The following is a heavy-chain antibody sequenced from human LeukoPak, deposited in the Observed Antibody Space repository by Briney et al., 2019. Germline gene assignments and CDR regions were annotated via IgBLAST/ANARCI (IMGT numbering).Heavy chain of an antibody. D-gene: IGHD3-10*01. CDR2: ISGSGGST. CDR3: AKTPGRVTMVRGVIRRTYFDY. V-gene: IGHV3-23*01. CDR1: GFTFSSYA. Sequence: GGSLRLSCAASGFTFSSYAMHWVRQAPGKGLEWVSAISGSGGSTYYADSVKGRFTISRDNSKNTLYLQMNSLRAEDTAVYYCAKTPGRVTMVRGVIRRTYFDYWGQGTLVTVSS. J-gene: IGHJ4*02.